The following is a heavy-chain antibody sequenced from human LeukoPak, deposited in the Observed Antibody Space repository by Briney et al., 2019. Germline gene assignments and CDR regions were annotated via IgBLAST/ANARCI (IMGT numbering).Heavy chain of an antibody. V-gene: IGHV1-69*13. CDR2: IIPIFGTA. CDR1: GGTFSSYA. D-gene: IGHD3-22*01. J-gene: IGHJ4*02. Sequence: ASVKVSCKASGGTFSSYAISWVRQAPGQGLEWMGGIIPIFGTANYAQKFQGRVTITADESTSTAYMELGSLRSEDTAVYYCARGEYYYDSSGYNPGYFDYWGQGTLVTVSS. CDR3: ARGEYYYDSSGYNPGYFDY.